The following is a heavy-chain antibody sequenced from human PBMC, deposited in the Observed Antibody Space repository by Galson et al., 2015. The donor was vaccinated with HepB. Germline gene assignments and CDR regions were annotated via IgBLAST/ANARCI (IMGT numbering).Heavy chain of an antibody. Sequence: SLRLSCAASGFTFDTYAMSWVRQAPGKGLEWVSAIGVTGGSTYYADSVKGRFTISRDTSKNTLFLQMNSLRAEDTAVYYCAKERREEFDYWGQGTLVTVSS. V-gene: IGHV3-23*01. CDR2: IGVTGGST. CDR3: AKERREEFDY. J-gene: IGHJ4*02. CDR1: GFTFDTYA.